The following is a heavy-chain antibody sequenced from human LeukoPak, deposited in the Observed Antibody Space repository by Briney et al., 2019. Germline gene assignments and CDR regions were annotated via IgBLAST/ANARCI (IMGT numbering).Heavy chain of an antibody. CDR1: GFTFSTYW. J-gene: IGHJ4*02. Sequence: PGGSLRLSCAASGFTFSTYWMSWVRQAPGKGLEWVAHIKQDGSEKYYVDSVKGRFTISRDNAKNSLYLQMNSLRAEDTAVYYCAREDLIGWYRMNFDYWGQGTLVTVSS. CDR2: IKQDGSEK. CDR3: AREDLIGWYRMNFDY. V-gene: IGHV3-7*01. D-gene: IGHD6-19*01.